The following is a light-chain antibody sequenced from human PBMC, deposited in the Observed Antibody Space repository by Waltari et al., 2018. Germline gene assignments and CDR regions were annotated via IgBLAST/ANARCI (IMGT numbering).Light chain of an antibody. CDR3: SSYTSSSTGI. CDR1: SSDIGGYNF. V-gene: IGLV2-14*01. Sequence: QSALTQPASVSGSPGQSITISCTGTSSDIGGYNFVSWYQQHPGKVPKLIMYEVYNRPAGVSHRFSGSKSGNTASLTISGLQAEDEADYYCSSYTSSSTGIFGGGTKLTVL. J-gene: IGLJ2*01. CDR2: EVY.